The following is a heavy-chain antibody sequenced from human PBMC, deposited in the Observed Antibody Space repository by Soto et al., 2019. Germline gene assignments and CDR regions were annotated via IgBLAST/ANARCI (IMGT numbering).Heavy chain of an antibody. CDR2: IIPIFGTA. CDR1: GGTFSSYA. CDR3: ARDLDYGDYGPYFDY. D-gene: IGHD4-17*01. J-gene: IGHJ4*02. Sequence: QVQLVQSGAEVKKPGSSVKVSCKASGGTFSSYAISWVRQAPGQGREWMGGIIPIFGTANYAQKVQGRVTITADESTSTAYMELSSLRSEDTAVYYCARDLDYGDYGPYFDYWGQGTLVTVSS. V-gene: IGHV1-69*01.